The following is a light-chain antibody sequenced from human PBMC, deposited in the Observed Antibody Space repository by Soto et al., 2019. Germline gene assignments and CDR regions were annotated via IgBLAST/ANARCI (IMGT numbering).Light chain of an antibody. Sequence: QSVLTQPASVSGSPGQWITISCTGTSSDSGGQKSVSWYQHHPGKAPKLMIYDVSNRPSGVSNRFSGSKSANTASLTISGLQAEDEADYYCGSFTSSRTLVFGGGTQLTVL. J-gene: IGLJ3*02. CDR2: DVS. CDR1: SSDSGGQKS. CDR3: GSFTSSRTLV. V-gene: IGLV2-14*03.